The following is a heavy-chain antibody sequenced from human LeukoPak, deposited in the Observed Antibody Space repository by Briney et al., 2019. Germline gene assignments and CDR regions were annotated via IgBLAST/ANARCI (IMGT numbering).Heavy chain of an antibody. CDR1: GFTFSDRS. CDR2: ISGSSNYI. D-gene: IGHD6-19*01. Sequence: GGSLRLSCAAYGFTFSDRSMNLVRQAPGKGLEWVSYISGSSNYIYYADSVKGRFTISRDNAKNSVYLQMNSLRAEDTAVYYCAREPSGWYLDYWGQGTLVTVSS. J-gene: IGHJ4*02. CDR3: AREPSGWYLDY. V-gene: IGHV3-21*01.